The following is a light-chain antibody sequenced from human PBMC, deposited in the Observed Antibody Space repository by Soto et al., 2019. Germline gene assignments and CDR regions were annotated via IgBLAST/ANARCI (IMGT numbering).Light chain of an antibody. CDR2: GAS. V-gene: IGKV3-15*01. CDR1: QSVRSN. J-gene: IGKJ1*01. CDR3: QQYNNWPPWT. Sequence: IVMTQYPATLSVSPGERATLSCRASQSVRSNLAWYQQKPGQAPRLLIYGASTRATGIPARFSGSGSGTEFTLTISSLQSEDFAVYYCQQYNNWPPWTFGQGTKVEIK.